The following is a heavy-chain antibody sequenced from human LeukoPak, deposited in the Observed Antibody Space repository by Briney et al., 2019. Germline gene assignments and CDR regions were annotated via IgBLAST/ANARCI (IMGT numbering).Heavy chain of an antibody. V-gene: IGHV4-31*03. J-gene: IGHJ6*02. Sequence: PSETLSLTCTVSGGSISSGGYYWSWIRQHPRKGLEWIGYIYYSGSTYYNPSLKSRVTISVDTSKNQFSLKLSSVTAADTAVYYCAREYGDYVGYYYYGMDVWGQGTTVTVSS. CDR3: AREYGDYVGYYYYGMDV. D-gene: IGHD4-17*01. CDR2: IYYSGST. CDR1: GGSISSGGYY.